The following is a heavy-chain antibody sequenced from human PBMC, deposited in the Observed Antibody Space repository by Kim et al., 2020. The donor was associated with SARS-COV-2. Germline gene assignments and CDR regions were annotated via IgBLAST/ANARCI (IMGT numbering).Heavy chain of an antibody. J-gene: IGHJ4*02. Sequence: SAQKVQGRVTMTTDTSTNTAYMDLWSLRSDDTAMYYCARGAYGDVSFDYWGQGTLVTVSS. CDR3: ARGAYGDVSFDY. V-gene: IGHV1-18*01. D-gene: IGHD4-17*01.